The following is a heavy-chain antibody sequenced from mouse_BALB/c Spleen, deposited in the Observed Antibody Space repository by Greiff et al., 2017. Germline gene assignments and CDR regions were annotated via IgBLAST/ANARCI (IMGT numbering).Heavy chain of an antibody. CDR2: ISYDGSN. Sequence: ESGPGLVKPSQSLSLTCSVTGYSITSGYYWNWIRQFPGNKLEWMGYISYDGSNNYNPSLKNRISITRDTSKNQFFLKLNSVTTEDTATYYCASVVWYFDVWGAGTTVTVSS. J-gene: IGHJ1*01. CDR1: GYSITSGYY. CDR3: ASVVWYFDV. D-gene: IGHD1-1*02. V-gene: IGHV3-6*02.